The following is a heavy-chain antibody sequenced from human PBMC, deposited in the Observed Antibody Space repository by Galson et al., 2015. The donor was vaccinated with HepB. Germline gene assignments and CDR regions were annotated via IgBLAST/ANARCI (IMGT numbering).Heavy chain of an antibody. D-gene: IGHD3-9*01. CDR3: ARVSHYDILTGYYYYYGMDV. V-gene: IGHV1-18*01. CDR1: GYTFTSYG. J-gene: IGHJ6*02. Sequence: SVKVSCKASGYTFTSYGISWVRQAPGQGLEWMGWISAYNGNTNYAQKLQGRVTMTTDTSTSTAYMELRSLRSDDTAVYYCARVSHYDILTGYYYYYGMDVWGQGTTVTVSS. CDR2: ISAYNGNT.